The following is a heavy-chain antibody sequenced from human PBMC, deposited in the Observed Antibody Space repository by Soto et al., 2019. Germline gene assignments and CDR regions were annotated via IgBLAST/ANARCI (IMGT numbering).Heavy chain of an antibody. D-gene: IGHD2-15*01. J-gene: IGHJ1*01. CDR3: VTGWSEH. V-gene: IGHV3-74*01. CDR1: EFTFSSSW. Sequence: EVQLVESGGGLVPPGGSLRLSCVVSEFTFSSSWMHWVRQGPGKGLVWVSRMNSDGSFINYAASVKGRFTTARDNARNMLYLKMNSLRADDTGLYYCVTGWSEHWCQGTLVTVSS. CDR2: MNSDGSFI.